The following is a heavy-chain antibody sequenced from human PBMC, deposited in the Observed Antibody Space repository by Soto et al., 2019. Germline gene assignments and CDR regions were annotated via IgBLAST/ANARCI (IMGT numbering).Heavy chain of an antibody. V-gene: IGHV4-30-4*01. D-gene: IGHD3-3*01. CDR2: IYYSGST. Sequence: QVQFQESGPGLVKPSQTLSLTCTVSGGSITSGDYYWSWIRQPPGKGLEWIGYIYYSGSTYYSPSLTGRFTIAVDTSKNQFSLKPSSVTAADTAVYYCAGVIPPTADYDFWHGYYTHDYWGQGTLVTVSS. CDR1: GGSITSGDYY. CDR3: AGVIPPTADYDFWHGYYTHDY. J-gene: IGHJ4*02.